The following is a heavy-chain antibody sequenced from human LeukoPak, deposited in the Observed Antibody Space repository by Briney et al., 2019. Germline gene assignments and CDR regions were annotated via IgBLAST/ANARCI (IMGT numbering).Heavy chain of an antibody. CDR1: GYTFTSYG. Sequence: GASVKVSCKASGYTFTSYGISWVRQAPGQGLEGMGWISAYNGNTNYAQKLQGRVTMTTDTSTSTAYTELRSLRSDDTAVYYCARDGEMATIRSNWFDPWGQGTLVTVSS. CDR3: ARDGEMATIRSNWFDP. D-gene: IGHD5-24*01. CDR2: ISAYNGNT. J-gene: IGHJ5*02. V-gene: IGHV1-18*01.